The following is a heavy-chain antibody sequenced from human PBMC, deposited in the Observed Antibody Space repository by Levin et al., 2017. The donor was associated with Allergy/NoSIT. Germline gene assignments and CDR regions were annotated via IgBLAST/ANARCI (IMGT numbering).Heavy chain of an antibody. CDR2: IYPGDSDT. Sequence: GESLKISCKGSGYSFTSYWIGWVRQMPGKGLEWMGIIYPGDSDTRYSPSFQGQVTISADKSISTAYLQWSSLKASDTAMYYCARHLTTGTTLGWIYYYYGMDVWGQGTTVTVSS. D-gene: IGHD1-1*01. V-gene: IGHV5-51*01. CDR1: GYSFTSYW. CDR3: ARHLTTGTTLGWIYYYYGMDV. J-gene: IGHJ6*02.